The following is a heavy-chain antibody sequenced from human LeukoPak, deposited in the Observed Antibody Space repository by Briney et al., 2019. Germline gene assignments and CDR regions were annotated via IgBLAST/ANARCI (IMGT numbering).Heavy chain of an antibody. CDR3: SREWPVSAGWFPDV. J-gene: IGHJ4*02. D-gene: IGHD6-19*01. V-gene: IGHV3-21*04. Sequence: GGSLRLSCAASGFNFRSHNMNWFRQAPGKGLEWISYISSSRSTVYYADSVRGRFTISRDNANNLLSLDMNNLMAEDSAIYYCSREWPVSAGWFPDVWGPGTVVTVSS. CDR1: GFNFRSHN. CDR2: ISSSRSTV.